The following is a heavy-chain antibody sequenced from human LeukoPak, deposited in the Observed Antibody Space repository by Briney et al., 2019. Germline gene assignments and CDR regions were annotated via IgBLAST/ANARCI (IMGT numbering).Heavy chain of an antibody. Sequence: GGSLRLSCAASGFTFSIYAMHWVRQAPGKGLEYVSAISSNGGSTYYANSVKGRFTISRDNSKNTLYLQMGSLRAEDMAVYYCARDSSTTNYYYGMDVWGQGTTVTVSS. CDR3: ARDSSTTNYYYGMDV. CDR1: GFTFSIYA. J-gene: IGHJ6*02. D-gene: IGHD2-2*01. CDR2: ISSNGGST. V-gene: IGHV3-64*01.